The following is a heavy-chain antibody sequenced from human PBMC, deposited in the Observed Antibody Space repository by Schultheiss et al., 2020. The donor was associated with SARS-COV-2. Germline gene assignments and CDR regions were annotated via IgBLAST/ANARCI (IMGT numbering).Heavy chain of an antibody. V-gene: IGHV4-59*05. CDR1: GGSISSYY. CDR2: IYYSGST. J-gene: IGHJ3*02. D-gene: IGHD3-3*01. CDR3: ARSGWDNDFWSGYHYDAFDI. Sequence: SETLSLTCTVSGGSISSYYWSWIRQPAGKGLEWIGSIYYSGSTYYNPSLKSRVTISVDTSKNQFSLKLSSVTAADTAVYYCARSGWDNDFWSGYHYDAFDIWGQGTMVTVSS.